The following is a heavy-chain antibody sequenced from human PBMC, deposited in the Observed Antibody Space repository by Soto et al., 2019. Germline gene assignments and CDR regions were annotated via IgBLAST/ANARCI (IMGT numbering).Heavy chain of an antibody. CDR2: INAGNGNT. CDR3: ARCFVVGTALDY. V-gene: IGHV1-3*01. J-gene: IGHJ4*02. CDR1: GYTFTSYA. Sequence: ASVKVSCKASGYTFTSYAMHWVRQASGQRLEWMGWINAGNGNTKYSQKFQGRVTITRDTSASTAYMELSSLRSEDTAVYYCARCFVVGTALDYCGQGTLVPVSA. D-gene: IGHD2-21*02.